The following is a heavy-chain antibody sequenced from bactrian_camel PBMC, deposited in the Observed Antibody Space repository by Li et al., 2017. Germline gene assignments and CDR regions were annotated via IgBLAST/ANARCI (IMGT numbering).Heavy chain of an antibody. J-gene: IGHJ6*01. Sequence: DVQLVESGGGLVQPGGSLRLSCAASGFTFSQYDMTWVRQAPGAGLEWVSASLSSDGSTYYADSVKGRLTISRDNAKNTLYLQLNSLKTEDTAVYYCATDRSYWSDYGLADFGYWGQGTQVTVS. CDR1: GFTFSQYD. D-gene: IGHD5*01. V-gene: IGHV3S40*01. CDR3: ATDRSYWSDYGLADFGY. CDR2: SLSSDGST.